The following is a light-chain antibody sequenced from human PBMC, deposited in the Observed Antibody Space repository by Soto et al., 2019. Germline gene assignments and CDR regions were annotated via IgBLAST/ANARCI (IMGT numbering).Light chain of an antibody. CDR3: SSYAGSNTRAGV. J-gene: IGLJ1*01. CDR2: EVS. V-gene: IGLV2-8*01. Sequence: QSALTQPPSASGSPGQSVTISCTGTSSDVGGYNYVSWYQQHPGKAPKLMIYEVSKRPSGVPDRFSGSKSGNTASLTVSGLQAEDEADYYCSSYAGSNTRAGVFGTGTKVTVL. CDR1: SSDVGGYNY.